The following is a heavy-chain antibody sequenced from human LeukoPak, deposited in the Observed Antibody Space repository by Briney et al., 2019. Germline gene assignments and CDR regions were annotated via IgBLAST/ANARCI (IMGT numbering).Heavy chain of an antibody. V-gene: IGHV1-46*03. Sequence: PSVKVSCKASGFTFTSYYMYWVQQAPGQGLEWMGIINPSGGSTSYAQKFQGRVTMTRDTSTSTAYMELSSLRSEDTAVYYCARAPLLDYWGQGTPVTVSS. CDR1: GFTFTSYY. CDR2: INPSGGST. J-gene: IGHJ4*02. CDR3: ARAPLLDY.